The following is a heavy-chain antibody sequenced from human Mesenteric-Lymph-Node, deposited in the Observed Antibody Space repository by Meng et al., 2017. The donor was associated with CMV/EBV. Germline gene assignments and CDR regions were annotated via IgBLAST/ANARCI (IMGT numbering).Heavy chain of an antibody. Sequence: GESLKISCAVSGITFSNYGMHWVRQAPGKGLEWVAFVRFDGSYEYYGDSVKGRFRISRDNSKNTLYLQMNSLRPQDTAVYYCAKVAYRLLDRLTGMDVWGQGTTVTVSS. D-gene: IGHD3/OR15-3a*01. CDR2: VRFDGSYE. CDR3: AKVAYRLLDRLTGMDV. J-gene: IGHJ6*02. V-gene: IGHV3-30*02. CDR1: GITFSNYG.